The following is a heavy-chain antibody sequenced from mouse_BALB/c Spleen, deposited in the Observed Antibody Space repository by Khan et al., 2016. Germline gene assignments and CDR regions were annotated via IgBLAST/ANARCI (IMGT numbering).Heavy chain of an antibody. CDR2: IWAGGST. V-gene: IGHV2-9*02. Sequence: QVQLKESGPGLVAPSQSLSITCTVSGFSLTSYGVHWVRQPPGKGLEWLGVIWAGGSTNYNSALMSRLSISKDNSKSQVFLKMNSLQTDDTAMYYCARDLTTATGPFAYWGQGTLVTVSA. D-gene: IGHD1-2*01. CDR3: ARDLTTATGPFAY. CDR1: GFSLTSYG. J-gene: IGHJ3*01.